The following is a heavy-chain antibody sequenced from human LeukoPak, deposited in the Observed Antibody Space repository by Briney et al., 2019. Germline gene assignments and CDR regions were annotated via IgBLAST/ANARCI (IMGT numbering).Heavy chain of an antibody. V-gene: IGHV3-30-3*01. CDR2: ISYDGSNK. J-gene: IGHJ3*01. D-gene: IGHD3-22*01. Sequence: PGGSLRLSCAASGFTFSSYAMHWVRQAPGKGLEWVAVISYDGSNKYYADSVKGRFTISRDNSKNTLYLQMNSLRAEDTAVYHCARDLSYYYDSSGYPLWGQGTMVTVSS. CDR3: ARDLSYYYDSSGYPL. CDR1: GFTFSSYA.